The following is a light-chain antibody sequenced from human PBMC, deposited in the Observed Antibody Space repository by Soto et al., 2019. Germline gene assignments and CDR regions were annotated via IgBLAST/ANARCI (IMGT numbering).Light chain of an antibody. Sequence: QSALTQPPSVSGAPGQRVTISCTGSSSNIGAGYDVHWYQQLPGTAPKLLIYGNSNRPSGVPDRFSGSKSGPSASLAITGLQGEEEADYYCQSYDSSLSGNVVFGGGTQLTVL. CDR2: GNS. J-gene: IGLJ2*01. V-gene: IGLV1-40*01. CDR1: SSNIGAGYD. CDR3: QSYDSSLSGNVV.